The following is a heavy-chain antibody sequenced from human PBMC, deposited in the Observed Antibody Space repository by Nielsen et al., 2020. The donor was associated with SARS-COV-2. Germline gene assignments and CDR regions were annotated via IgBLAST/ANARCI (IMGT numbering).Heavy chain of an antibody. J-gene: IGHJ6*02. CDR1: GFTFSSYG. V-gene: IGHV3-30*03. CDR3: ASDSNSYNYYYYYGMDV. D-gene: IGHD2-2*01. Sequence: GGPLRLSCAASGFTFSSYGMHWVRQAPGKGLERVAVISYDGSNKYYADSVKGRFTISRDNSKNTLYLQMNSLRAEDTAVYYCASDSNSYNYYYYYGMDVWGQGTTVTVSS. CDR2: ISYDGSNK.